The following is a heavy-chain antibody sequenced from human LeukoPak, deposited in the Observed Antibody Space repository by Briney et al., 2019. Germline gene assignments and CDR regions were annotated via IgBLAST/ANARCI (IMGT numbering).Heavy chain of an antibody. CDR1: GFTFSSNW. J-gene: IGHJ4*02. D-gene: IGHD2-15*01. Sequence: GGSLRLSCAASGFTFSSNWMSWVRQAPGKGLEWVANIRQGGSDKYYMDSVKGRFTISRDNAKNSLSLQMNSLRVEDTAVYYCARDRDCGDGGCYPHFDYWGQGVRVTASS. CDR2: IRQGGSDK. CDR3: ARDRDCGDGGCYPHFDY. V-gene: IGHV3-7*03.